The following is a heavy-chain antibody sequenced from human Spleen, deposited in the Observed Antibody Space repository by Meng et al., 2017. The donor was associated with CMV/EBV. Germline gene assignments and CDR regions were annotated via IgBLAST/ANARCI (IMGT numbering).Heavy chain of an antibody. CDR2: ISYDGINK. D-gene: IGHD3-10*01. CDR1: GFTFSSYA. J-gene: IGHJ1*01. V-gene: IGHV3-30-3*01. Sequence: GESLKISCAASGFTFSSYAMHWVRQAPGKGLKWVAVISYDGINKYYADSVKGRFTISRDNSKNTLYLQMNSLRAEETAVYYCARDRAYGSGRKEYFQHWGQGTLVTVSS. CDR3: ARDRAYGSGRKEYFQH.